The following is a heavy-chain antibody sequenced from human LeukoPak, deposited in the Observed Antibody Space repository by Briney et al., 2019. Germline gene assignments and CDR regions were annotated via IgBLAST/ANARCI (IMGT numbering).Heavy chain of an antibody. D-gene: IGHD6-13*01. CDR1: GFTVSSNY. CDR2: IYSGGAT. J-gene: IGHJ4*02. V-gene: IGHV3-66*01. CDR3: ARDSSDSTSWHGYFDY. Sequence: GGSLRLSCAASGFTVSSNYMSWVRQAPGLGLEWVSVIYSGGATFYADSVKGRFTISRDNSKNTLYLQMNSLRAEDTAVYYCARDSSDSTSWHGYFDYWGQGTLVSVSS.